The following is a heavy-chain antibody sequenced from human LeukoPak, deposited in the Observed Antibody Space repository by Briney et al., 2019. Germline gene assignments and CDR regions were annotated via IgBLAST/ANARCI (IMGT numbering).Heavy chain of an antibody. J-gene: IGHJ4*02. D-gene: IGHD6-19*01. V-gene: IGHV1-69*04. CDR2: IIPILGIA. Sequence: GASVKVSCKASGGTFSSYAISWVRQAPGQGLEWMGRIIPILGIANYAQKFQGRVTITADKSTSTAYMELSSLRSEDTAVYYCARDRFQQWLGIDYWGQGTLVTVSS. CDR3: ARDRFQQWLGIDY. CDR1: GGTFSSYA.